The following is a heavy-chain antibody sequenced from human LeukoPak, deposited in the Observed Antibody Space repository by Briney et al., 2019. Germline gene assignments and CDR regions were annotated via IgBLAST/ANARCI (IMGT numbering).Heavy chain of an antibody. CDR1: GYTFTGYY. Sequence: ASVKVSCKASGYTFTGYYMHWVRQAPGQGLVWMGRINPNSGGTNYAQKFQGRVTMTRDTSISTAYMELSRLRSDDTAVYYCATARPYCSSTSCYMDVWGKGTTVTVSS. V-gene: IGHV1-2*06. CDR3: ATARPYCSSTSCYMDV. D-gene: IGHD2-2*01. CDR2: INPNSGGT. J-gene: IGHJ6*03.